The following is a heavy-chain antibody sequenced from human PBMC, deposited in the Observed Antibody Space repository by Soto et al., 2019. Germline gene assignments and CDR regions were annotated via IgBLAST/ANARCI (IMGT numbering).Heavy chain of an antibody. CDR2: IYWDDDK. J-gene: IGHJ5*02. CDR3: AHTHIAAAGSWFDP. V-gene: IGHV2-5*02. D-gene: IGHD6-13*01. CDR1: GFSLSTSGVG. Sequence: SGSPLVNPTQTLTLTCTFSGFSLSTSGVGVGWIRQPPGKALEWLALIYWDDDKRYSPSLKSRLTITKDTSKNQVVLTMTNMDPVDTATYYCAHTHIAAAGSWFDPWGQGTLVTVSS.